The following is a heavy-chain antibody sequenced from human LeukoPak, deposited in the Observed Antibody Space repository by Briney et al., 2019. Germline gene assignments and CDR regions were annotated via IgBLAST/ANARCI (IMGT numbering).Heavy chain of an antibody. CDR2: ISGSCSNT. CDR3: AKHYGSNSLADY. V-gene: IGHV3-23*01. J-gene: IGHJ4*02. Sequence: GGSLRLSCGTSGFTFSNYAMSWVRQAPGEGLEWVSAISGSCSNTHYTDSVKGRFTISRDNSKNKLYLQMNSLRAEETAVYYCAKHYGSNSLADYWGQGTLVTVSS. CDR1: GFTFSNYA. D-gene: IGHD4-23*01.